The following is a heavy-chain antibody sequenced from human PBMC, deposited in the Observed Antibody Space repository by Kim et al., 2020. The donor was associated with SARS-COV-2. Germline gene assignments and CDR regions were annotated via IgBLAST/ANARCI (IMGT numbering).Heavy chain of an antibody. J-gene: IGHJ5*02. V-gene: IGHV3-13*01. Sequence: VKGRFTISRENAKYSLYLQMNSLRVGDTAVYYCARSDPKYSSGWTNWFDPWGQGTLVTVSS. D-gene: IGHD6-19*01. CDR3: ARSDPKYSSGWTNWFDP.